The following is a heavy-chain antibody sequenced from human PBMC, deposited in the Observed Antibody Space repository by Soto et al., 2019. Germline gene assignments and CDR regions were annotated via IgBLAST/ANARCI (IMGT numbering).Heavy chain of an antibody. J-gene: IGHJ4*02. CDR3: ARARNVRPDAIGSKEPFDY. D-gene: IGHD2-2*02. Sequence: ASVKVSCKASGYTFTGYYMHWVRQAPGQGLEWMGWINPNSGGTNYAQKFQGRVTMTRDTSISTAYMELSRLRSDDTAVYYCARARNVRPDAIGSKEPFDYWGQGTLVTVSS. CDR2: INPNSGGT. CDR1: GYTFTGYY. V-gene: IGHV1-2*02.